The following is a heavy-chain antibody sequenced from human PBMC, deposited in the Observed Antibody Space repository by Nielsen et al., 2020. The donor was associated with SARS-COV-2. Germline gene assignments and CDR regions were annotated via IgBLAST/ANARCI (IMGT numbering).Heavy chain of an antibody. J-gene: IGHJ4*02. V-gene: IGHV3-30*02. CDR2: IRYDGSNK. CDR3: ALEGDGYTDY. Sequence: GEFLKISCAASGFTFSSYGMHWVRQAPGKGLEWVAFIRYDGSNKYYADSVKGRFTISRDNSKNTLYPQMNSLRAEDTAVYYCALEGDGYTDYWGQGTLVTVSS. CDR1: GFTFSSYG. D-gene: IGHD5-24*01.